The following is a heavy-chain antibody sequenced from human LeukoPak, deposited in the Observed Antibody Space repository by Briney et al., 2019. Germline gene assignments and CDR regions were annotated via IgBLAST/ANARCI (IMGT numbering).Heavy chain of an antibody. Sequence: ASVKVSCKASGYTFTDYYIHWVRQAPGQGLDWMGRINPNNGDTNFAQKFQDRVTITRDTSLNTAYLHLSRLTSDDMAIYYCARVLMTTTNFYWFGPWGQGTLVTVSS. CDR3: ARVLMTTTNFYWFGP. V-gene: IGHV1-2*06. CDR2: INPNNGDT. J-gene: IGHJ5*02. D-gene: IGHD2/OR15-2a*01. CDR1: GYTFTDYY.